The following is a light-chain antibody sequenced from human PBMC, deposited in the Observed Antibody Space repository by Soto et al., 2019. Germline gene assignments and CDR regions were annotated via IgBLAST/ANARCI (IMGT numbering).Light chain of an antibody. J-gene: IGLJ2*01. CDR3: SSYISSSTKV. Sequence: QSVLTQPASVSGSPGQSITISCTGTSSDVGGYNYVSWYQQHPGKAPKLMIYDVSNRPSGVSNRFSGSKSGNTAALTISGLQAEDEAYYYCSSYISSSTKVFGGGTKLTVL. CDR2: DVS. CDR1: SSDVGGYNY. V-gene: IGLV2-14*01.